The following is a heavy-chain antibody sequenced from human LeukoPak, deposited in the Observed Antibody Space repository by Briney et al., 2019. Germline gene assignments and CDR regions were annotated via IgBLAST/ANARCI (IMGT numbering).Heavy chain of an antibody. CDR1: GFTFSSYG. V-gene: IGHV3-33*06. CDR2: IWYDGSNK. J-gene: IGHJ5*02. D-gene: IGHD4-17*01. Sequence: PGGSLRLSCAASGFTFSSYGMHWVRQALGKGLEWVAVIWYDGSNKYYADSVKGRFTISRDNSKNTLYLQMNSLRAEDTAVYYCAKDRDYGPWFDPWGQGTLVTVSS. CDR3: AKDRDYGPWFDP.